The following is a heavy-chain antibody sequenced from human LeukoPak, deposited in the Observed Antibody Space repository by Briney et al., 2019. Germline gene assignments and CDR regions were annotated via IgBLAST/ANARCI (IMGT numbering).Heavy chain of an antibody. CDR2: INHSGST. D-gene: IGHD6-13*01. CDR3: ASCSSWPPRYYYYMDV. CDR1: GGSFSGYY. V-gene: IGHV4-34*01. J-gene: IGHJ6*03. Sequence: SETLSLTCAVYGGSFSGYYWSWIRQPPGKGLEWIGEINHSGSTNYNPSLKSRVTISVDTSKNQFSLKLSSVTAADTAVYYCASCSSWPPRYYYYMDVWGKGTTVTVSS.